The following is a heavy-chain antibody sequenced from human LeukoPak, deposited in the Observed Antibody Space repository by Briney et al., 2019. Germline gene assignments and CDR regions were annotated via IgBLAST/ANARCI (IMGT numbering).Heavy chain of an antibody. V-gene: IGHV3-7*01. Sequence: GGSLRLSCAASGFTFSSYWMSWVRQAPGKGLEWVANIKQDGSEKYYVDSVKGRFTISRDNAKNSLYLQMNSLRAEDTAVYHCARAAPHYYDSSGLDAFDIWGQGTMVTVSS. D-gene: IGHD3-22*01. CDR2: IKQDGSEK. J-gene: IGHJ3*02. CDR1: GFTFSSYW. CDR3: ARAAPHYYDSSGLDAFDI.